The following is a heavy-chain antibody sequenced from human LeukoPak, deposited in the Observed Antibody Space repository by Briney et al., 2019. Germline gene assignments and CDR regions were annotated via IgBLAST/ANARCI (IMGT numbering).Heavy chain of an antibody. CDR2: IYSGGNT. CDR1: GFTVSSNY. V-gene: IGHV3-66*01. CDR3: AKEAGRWELE. D-gene: IGHD1-26*01. Sequence: GGSLRLSCAVSGFTVSSNYMSWVRQAPGKGLEWVSVIYSGGNTYYADSVKGRFTISRDNSEKTLYLQMNSLRAEDTAVYYCAKEAGRWELEWGQGTLVTVSS. J-gene: IGHJ4*02.